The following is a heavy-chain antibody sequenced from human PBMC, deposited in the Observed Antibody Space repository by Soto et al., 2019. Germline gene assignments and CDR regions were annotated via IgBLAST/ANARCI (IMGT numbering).Heavy chain of an antibody. CDR2: MNLDTGGT. V-gene: IGHV1-2*06. CDR1: GYRFTAYY. D-gene: IGHD3-10*01. Sequence: QVQLVQSGAEVKKPGASVRVSCEASGYRFTAYYIHWVRQAPGQGLEWMGRMNLDTGGTTFAQKFQGRVIMTRDTSISTAYMEVSSVESDDTAMYYCASSAGHPGDFFYYNGMDVWGQGTTVTVSS. CDR3: ASSAGHPGDFFYYNGMDV. J-gene: IGHJ6*02.